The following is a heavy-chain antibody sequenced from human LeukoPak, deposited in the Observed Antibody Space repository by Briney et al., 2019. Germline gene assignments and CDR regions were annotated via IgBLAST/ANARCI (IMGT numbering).Heavy chain of an antibody. D-gene: IGHD3-10*01. CDR1: AFTFSSYG. J-gene: IGHJ4*02. CDR2: ISYDGSNK. V-gene: IGHV3-30*18. Sequence: GGSLRLSCAASAFTFSSYGMHWVRQAPGKGLEWVAVISYDGSNKYYADSVKGRFTISRDNSKNTLYLQMNSLRPEDTAVYYCAKDHLVRGVIIGGFDYWGQGTLVTVSS. CDR3: AKDHLVRGVIIGGFDY.